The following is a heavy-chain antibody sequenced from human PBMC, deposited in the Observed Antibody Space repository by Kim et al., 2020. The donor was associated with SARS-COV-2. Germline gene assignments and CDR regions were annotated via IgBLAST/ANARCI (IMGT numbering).Heavy chain of an antibody. J-gene: IGHJ4*02. CDR1: GFNFANYA. CDR2: ISRDGRSK. Sequence: GGSLRLSCAASGFNFANYAMHWVRQPPGKGLEWLSDISRDGRSKDYADSVKGRFTISRDNAKNTLFLQMNSLRVEDTAVYYCARDLGATSDYWGQGTLVTVSS. CDR3: ARDLGATSDY. V-gene: IGHV3-9*01. D-gene: IGHD4-17*01.